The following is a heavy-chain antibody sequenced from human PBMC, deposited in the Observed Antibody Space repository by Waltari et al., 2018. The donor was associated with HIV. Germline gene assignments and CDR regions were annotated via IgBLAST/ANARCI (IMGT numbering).Heavy chain of an antibody. CDR1: GGTFSSYA. V-gene: IGHV1-69*01. J-gene: IGHJ5*02. Sequence: QVQLVQSGAEVKKPGSSVKVSCKASGGTFSSYAISWVRQAPGQGLEWMGGIIPIFGTANYAQKFQGRVTITADESTSTAYMELSSLRSEDTAVYYCARVPGRITMVQGVDRNWFDPWGQGTLVTVSS. CDR2: IIPIFGTA. CDR3: ARVPGRITMVQGVDRNWFDP. D-gene: IGHD3-10*01.